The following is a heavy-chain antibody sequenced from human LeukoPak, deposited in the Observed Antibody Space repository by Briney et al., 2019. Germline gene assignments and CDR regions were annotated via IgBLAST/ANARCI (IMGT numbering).Heavy chain of an antibody. CDR1: GFTFSSYS. D-gene: IGHD6-13*01. J-gene: IGHJ6*02. V-gene: IGHV3-21*01. Sequence: GRSLRLSCAASGFTFSSYSMNWVRQAPGKGLEWVSSISSSSSYIYYADSVKGRFTISRDNAKNSLYLQMNSLRAEDTAVYYCARDGYSSSSQYYYYYGMDVWGQGTTVTVSS. CDR3: ARDGYSSSSQYYYYYGMDV. CDR2: ISSSSSYI.